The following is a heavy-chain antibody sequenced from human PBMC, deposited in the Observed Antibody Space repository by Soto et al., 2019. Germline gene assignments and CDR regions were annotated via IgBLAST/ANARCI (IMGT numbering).Heavy chain of an antibody. CDR2: IYYSGST. CDR1: GGSISSGGYY. J-gene: IGHJ5*02. CDR3: ARERKWYDILTGYYNAWFDP. V-gene: IGHV4-31*03. D-gene: IGHD3-9*01. Sequence: SETLSLTCTVSGGSISSGGYYWSWIRQHPGKGLEWIGYIYYSGSTYYNPSLKSRVTISVDTSKNQFSLKLSSVTAADTAVYYCARERKWYDILTGYYNAWFDPWGQGTLVTVSS.